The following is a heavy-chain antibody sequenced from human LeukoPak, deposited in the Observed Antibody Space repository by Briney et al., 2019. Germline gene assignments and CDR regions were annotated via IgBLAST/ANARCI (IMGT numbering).Heavy chain of an antibody. V-gene: IGHV1-2*02. CDR3: ARESRITMVRGVPVQH. Sequence: ASVKVSCKASGYTFTGYYMHWVRQAPGQGLEWMGWINPNSGGTNYAQKFQGRVAMTRDTSISTAYMELSRLRSDDTAVYYCARESRITMVRGVPVQHWGQGTLVTVSS. CDR2: INPNSGGT. D-gene: IGHD3-10*01. CDR1: GYTFTGYY. J-gene: IGHJ1*01.